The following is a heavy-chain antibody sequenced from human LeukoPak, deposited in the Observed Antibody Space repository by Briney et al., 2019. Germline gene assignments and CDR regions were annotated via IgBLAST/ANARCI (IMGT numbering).Heavy chain of an antibody. J-gene: IGHJ4*02. CDR1: GFTFDDYA. V-gene: IGHV3-43*02. D-gene: IGHD6-13*01. CDR2: ISGDGGST. Sequence: GGSLRLSCAASGFTFDDYAMHWVRQAPGKGLGWVSLISGDGGSTYYADSVKGRFTISRDNSKNSLYLQMNGLRTEDTALYYCAKGIAAAGYFDYWGQGALVTVSS. CDR3: AKGIAAAGYFDY.